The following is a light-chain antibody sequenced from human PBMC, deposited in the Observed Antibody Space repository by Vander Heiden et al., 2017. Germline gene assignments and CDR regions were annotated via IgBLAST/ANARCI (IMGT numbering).Light chain of an antibody. CDR1: QDISHY. J-gene: IGKJ5*01. CDR2: GAT. V-gene: IGKV1-16*02. CDR3: QQYDRYPLT. Sequence: DIQMTQSPSSLSASVGDRVTITCRARQDISHYLAWFQQKPGKAPKSLIDGATSLQSGVTSKFNGSGSGTEFTLTSSSLQPEDFATYYCQQYDRYPLTFGQGTRLEIK.